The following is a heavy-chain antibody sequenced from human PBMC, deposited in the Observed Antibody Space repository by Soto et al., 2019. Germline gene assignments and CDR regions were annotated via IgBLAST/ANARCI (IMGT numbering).Heavy chain of an antibody. V-gene: IGHV6-1*01. J-gene: IGHJ5*02. CDR1: GDSVSSNSAA. CDR2: TYYRSKWYN. Sequence: PSQTLSLTCAISGDSVSSNSAAWNWIRQSPSRGLEWLGRTYYRSKWYNDYAVSVKSRITINPDTSKNQFSLQLNSVTPEDTAVYYCARTSEDYYDSSGPAGWFDPWGQGTLVTVS. CDR3: ARTSEDYYDSSGPAGWFDP. D-gene: IGHD3-22*01.